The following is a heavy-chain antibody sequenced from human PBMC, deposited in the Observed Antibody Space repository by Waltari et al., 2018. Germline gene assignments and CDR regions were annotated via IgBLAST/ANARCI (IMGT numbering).Heavy chain of an antibody. Sequence: EVQLVESGGCSVPPGRSLRLTCAASGFPLDDYALHWVLHSTGKGLEWISGISWNSGSIGYADSVKGRFTISRYNAKNSLYLQMNSLRAEDTALYYCAKGPIAAAGTGALDYWGQGTLVTVSS. CDR2: ISWNSGSI. CDR1: GFPLDDYA. J-gene: IGHJ4*02. V-gene: IGHV3-9*01. CDR3: AKGPIAAAGTGALDY. D-gene: IGHD6-13*01.